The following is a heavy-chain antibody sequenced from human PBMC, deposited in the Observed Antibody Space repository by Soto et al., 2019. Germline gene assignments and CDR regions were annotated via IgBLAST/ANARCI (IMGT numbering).Heavy chain of an antibody. V-gene: IGHV1-18*01. Sequence: ASVKVSCKASGYTFTNYGITWVRQAPGQGLEWMGWIGAYNGNTHYTERLQGRVTMTTDTSTSTAYMELRGLRSDDSAVYYFARVRQLVGYFYYHMDVWGNGTTVTVSS. CDR1: GYTFTNYG. D-gene: IGHD6-6*01. CDR2: IGAYNGNT. CDR3: ARVRQLVGYFYYHMDV. J-gene: IGHJ6*03.